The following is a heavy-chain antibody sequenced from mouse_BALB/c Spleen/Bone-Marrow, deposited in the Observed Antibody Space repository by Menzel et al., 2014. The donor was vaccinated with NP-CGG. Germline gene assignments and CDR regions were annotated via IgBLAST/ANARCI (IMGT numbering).Heavy chain of an antibody. CDR3: ARNRAFDY. D-gene: IGHD3-1*01. J-gene: IGHJ2*01. Sequence: VKLLESGAELVRPGASVKLSCKASGYTFTSYWMNWVRQRPGEGLEWIGMIDPSDSETHYNQMFKDKASLTVDKSSSTAYMQLSSLTSEDSAVYYCARNRAFDYWGQGTTLTVSS. CDR1: GYTFTSYW. CDR2: IDPSDSET. V-gene: IGHV1-61*01.